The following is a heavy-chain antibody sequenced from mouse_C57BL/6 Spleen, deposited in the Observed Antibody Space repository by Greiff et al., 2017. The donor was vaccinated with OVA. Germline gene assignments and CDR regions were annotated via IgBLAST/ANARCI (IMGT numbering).Heavy chain of an antibody. CDR1: GYSFTGYY. CDR2: INLSTGGT. V-gene: IGHV1-42*01. Sequence: EVQLQQSGPELVKPGASVKISCKASGYSFTGYYMNWVKQSPEKSLEWIGEINLSTGGTTYNQKFKAKATLTVDKSSSTAYMQLKSLTSEDSAVYYCARSDAMDYWGQGTSVTVSS. J-gene: IGHJ4*01. CDR3: ARSDAMDY.